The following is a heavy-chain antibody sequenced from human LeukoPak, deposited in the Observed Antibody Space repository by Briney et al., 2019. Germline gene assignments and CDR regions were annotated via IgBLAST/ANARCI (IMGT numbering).Heavy chain of an antibody. J-gene: IGHJ4*02. V-gene: IGHV4-34*01. Sequence: PSETLSLTCAVYGGSFSGYYWSWIRQPPGKGLEWIGEINHSGSTNYNPSLKSRVTISVDTSKNQFSLKLSSVTAADTAVYYCARWAYSSGSNWGQGTLVTVSS. CDR2: INHSGST. D-gene: IGHD3-22*01. CDR3: ARWAYSSGSN. CDR1: GGSFSGYY.